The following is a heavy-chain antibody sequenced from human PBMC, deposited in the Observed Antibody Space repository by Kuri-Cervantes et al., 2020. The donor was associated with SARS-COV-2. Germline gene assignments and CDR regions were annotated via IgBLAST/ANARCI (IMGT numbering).Heavy chain of an antibody. CDR1: GGSLSGYS. V-gene: IGHV4-59*01. D-gene: IGHD3-10*01. Sequence: ESLKISCTVSGGSLSGYSWSWIRQPPGKGLEWVAYISDSGDTSSKPSLRSRVTILMDTSKNEFSLQLTSVTAADTAVYYCARGRMVPGPWGQGTLVAVSS. CDR3: ARGRMVPGP. J-gene: IGHJ5*02. CDR2: ISDSGDT.